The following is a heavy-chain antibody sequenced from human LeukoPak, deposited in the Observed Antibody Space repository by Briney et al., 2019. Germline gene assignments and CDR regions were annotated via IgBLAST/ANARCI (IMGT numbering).Heavy chain of an antibody. Sequence: SETLSLTCAVYGGSLSGYFWSWIRQPPGKGLEWIGEIHHTGATNYKPSLKSRVSISLDMSKNQLSLEMRSVTAADTAVYYCGRGRLDYYYMDVWGRGTTVTVSS. D-gene: IGHD3-9*01. CDR1: GGSLSGYF. J-gene: IGHJ6*03. CDR3: GRGRLDYYYMDV. V-gene: IGHV4-34*01. CDR2: IHHTGAT.